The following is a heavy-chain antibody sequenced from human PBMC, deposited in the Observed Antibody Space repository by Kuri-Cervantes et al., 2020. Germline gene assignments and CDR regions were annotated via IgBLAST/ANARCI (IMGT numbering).Heavy chain of an antibody. J-gene: IGHJ6*02. Sequence: LSLTCAASGFTFSSYAMSWVRQAPGKGLEWVSAISGSGGSTYYADSVKGRFTIPRDNSKNTLYLQMNSLRAEDTAVYYCAKAGGGSGSYGDYYYYGMDVWGQGTTVTVSS. V-gene: IGHV3-23*01. CDR3: AKAGGGSGSYGDYYYYGMDV. CDR2: ISGSGGST. CDR1: GFTFSSYA. D-gene: IGHD3-10*01.